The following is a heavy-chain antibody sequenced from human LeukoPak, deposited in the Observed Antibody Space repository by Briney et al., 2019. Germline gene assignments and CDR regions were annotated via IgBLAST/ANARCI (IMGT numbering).Heavy chain of an antibody. CDR1: GGSISSDY. CDR2: LYTGGST. CDR3: ARGSALDY. J-gene: IGHJ4*02. Sequence: SETLSLTCSVSGGSISSDYLSWIRQPAGKGLEWIGRLYTGGSTNYNPSLKSRVTMSLDTSKNQFSLKLNSVTAADTAVYYCARGSALDYWGQGTLVTVSS. V-gene: IGHV4-4*07.